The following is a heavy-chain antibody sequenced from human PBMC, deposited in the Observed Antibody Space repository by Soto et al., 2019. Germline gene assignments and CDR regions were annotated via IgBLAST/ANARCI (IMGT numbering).Heavy chain of an antibody. Sequence: PGGSLRLSCAASGFTFSSYAMSWVRQAPGKGLEWVSAISGSGGSTYYADSVKGRFTISRDNSKNTLYLQMNSLRAEDTAVYYCANPPVFHYYYGVDVWGQGTTVTVSS. V-gene: IGHV3-23*01. CDR1: GFTFSSYA. CDR2: ISGSGGST. D-gene: IGHD2-8*01. J-gene: IGHJ6*02. CDR3: ANPPVFHYYYGVDV.